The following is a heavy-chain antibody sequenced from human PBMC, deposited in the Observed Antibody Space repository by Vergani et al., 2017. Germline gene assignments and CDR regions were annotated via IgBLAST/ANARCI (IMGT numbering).Heavy chain of an antibody. CDR1: GGSISSSSYY. J-gene: IGHJ6*02. Sequence: QLQLQESGPGLVKPSETLSLTCTVSGGSISSSSYYWGWIRQPPGKGLEWIGSIYYSGSTYYNPSLKSRVTISVDTSKNQFSLKLSSVTAADTAVYYCARVELLNYYYGMDVWGQGTTVTVSS. CDR3: ARVELLNYYYGMDV. CDR2: IYYSGST. D-gene: IGHD2-15*01. V-gene: IGHV4-39*07.